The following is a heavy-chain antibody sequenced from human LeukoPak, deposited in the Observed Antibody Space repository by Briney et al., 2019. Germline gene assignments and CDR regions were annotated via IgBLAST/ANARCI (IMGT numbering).Heavy chain of an antibody. V-gene: IGHV4-34*01. CDR2: INHSGST. Sequence: PSEPLSLTCAVYGGSFRVYYWSCLRHPPGKGVEWIGEINHSGSTNYNPSLKSRVTISVDTSTNQFSLKMSSLTAAGTAVYYCARHHSHVWETYRYSRTYYFDYWGQGTLVTVSS. CDR1: GGSFRVYY. CDR3: ARHHSHVWETYRYSRTYYFDY. J-gene: IGHJ4*02. D-gene: IGHD3-16*02.